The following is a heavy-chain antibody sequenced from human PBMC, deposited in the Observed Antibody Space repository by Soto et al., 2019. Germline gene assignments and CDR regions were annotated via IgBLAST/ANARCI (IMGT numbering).Heavy chain of an antibody. J-gene: IGHJ3*02. V-gene: IGHV4-31*03. CDR2: IYYSGST. CDR3: ARDLREGRLLYNYGVYVDAFDI. CDR1: GGSISSGGYY. D-gene: IGHD4-17*01. Sequence: SETLSLTCTVFGGSISSGGYYWSWNRQHPGKGLEWIGYIYYSGSTYYNPSLKSRVTISVDTSKNQFSLKLSSVTAADTAVYYCARDLREGRLLYNYGVYVDAFDIWGQGTMVTVSS.